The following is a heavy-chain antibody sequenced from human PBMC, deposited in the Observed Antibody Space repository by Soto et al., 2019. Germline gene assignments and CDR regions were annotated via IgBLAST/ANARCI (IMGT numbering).Heavy chain of an antibody. Sequence: AGGSLRLSCAASGFTFSTYAMSWVRQAPGKGLEWVSVISGSGGDTYYADSVKGRFTIARDNSKNTLSLQMNSLRAEDTAVYYCAKARGSCTPAPGSYWGQRTQVTVSS. J-gene: IGHJ1*01. CDR1: GFTFSTYA. V-gene: IGHV3-23*01. D-gene: IGHD2-15*01. CDR3: AKARGSCTPAPGSY. CDR2: ISGSGGDT.